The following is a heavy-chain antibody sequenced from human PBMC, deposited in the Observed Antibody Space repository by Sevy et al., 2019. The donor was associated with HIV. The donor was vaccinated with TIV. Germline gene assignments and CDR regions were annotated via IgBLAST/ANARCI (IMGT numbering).Heavy chain of an antibody. Sequence: GGSLRLSCAASGFTVSSNYMSWVRQAPGKGLEWVSVIYSGGSTYYADSVKGRFTISRDNSKNTLYLQMNGLRAEDTAVYYCARAHGGYGYYFDYWRQGTLVTVSS. CDR2: IYSGGST. CDR1: GFTVSSNY. D-gene: IGHD5-12*01. J-gene: IGHJ4*02. CDR3: ARAHGGYGYYFDY. V-gene: IGHV3-53*01.